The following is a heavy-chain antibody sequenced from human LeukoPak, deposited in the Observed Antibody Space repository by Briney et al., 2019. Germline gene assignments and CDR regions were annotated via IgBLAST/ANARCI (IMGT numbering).Heavy chain of an antibody. CDR1: GLSFSRYG. Sequence: GGSLRLSCVVSGLSFSRYGMHWVRQAPGKGLDWVAVIWYDGDTKYYADSVKGRFTISRDNSKNTLYLQMNSLRAEDTAVYYCAKVPQTTTVTHFDYWGQGTLVTVSS. J-gene: IGHJ4*02. D-gene: IGHD4-11*01. CDR3: AKVPQTTTVTHFDY. CDR2: IWYDGDTK. V-gene: IGHV3-33*06.